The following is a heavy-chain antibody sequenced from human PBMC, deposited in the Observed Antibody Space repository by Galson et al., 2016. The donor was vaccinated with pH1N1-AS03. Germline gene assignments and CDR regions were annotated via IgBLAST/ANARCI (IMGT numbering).Heavy chain of an antibody. V-gene: IGHV1-18*01. CDR2: ISSFNGYT. CDR3: ARDAAYYDGMDG. J-gene: IGHJ6*02. D-gene: IGHD6-25*01. CDR1: GYTFTNYG. Sequence: SVKVSCKASGYTFTNYGVSWVRQAPGQGLEWMGGISSFNGYTTYAQKLQDRVTMTRDTSTSTAHMELRSLRSDDTAVYFCARDAAYYDGMDGLGQGTTGIVS.